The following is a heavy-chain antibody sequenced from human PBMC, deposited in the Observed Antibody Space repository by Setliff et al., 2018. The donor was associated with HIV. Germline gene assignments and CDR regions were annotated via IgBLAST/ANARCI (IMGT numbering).Heavy chain of an antibody. CDR2: IYYSGST. D-gene: IGHD1-26*01. V-gene: IGHV4-39*01. CDR3: ARPVEMANREFDY. J-gene: IGHJ4*02. CDR1: GGSISDSRYY. Sequence: PSETLSLTCTVSGGSISDSRYYWGWIRQPPGKGLEWIGNIYYSGSTYYNPSLKGRVTISVDTSKNQFSLKLSSVTAADTAVYYCARPVEMANREFDYWGQGTLVTVSS.